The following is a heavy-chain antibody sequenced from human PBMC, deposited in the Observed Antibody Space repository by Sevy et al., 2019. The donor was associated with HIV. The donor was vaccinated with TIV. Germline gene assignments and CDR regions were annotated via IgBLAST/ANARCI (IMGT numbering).Heavy chain of an antibody. V-gene: IGHV3-23*01. D-gene: IGHD2-8*01. CDR3: AREGCTKPHDY. J-gene: IGHJ4*02. CDR1: GFTFSKYS. Sequence: GGSLRLSCAASGFTFSKYSMSWVRQPPGKGLEWVSTLSFGCGEINYADSVKGRFTISRDKSKSSRYLQMNNLRPEDTAVYYCAREGCTKPHDYWGQGTLVTVSS. CDR2: LSFGCGEI.